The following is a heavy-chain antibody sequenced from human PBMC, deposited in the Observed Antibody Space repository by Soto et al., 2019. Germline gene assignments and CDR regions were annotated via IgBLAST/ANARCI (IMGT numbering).Heavy chain of an antibody. CDR1: GFTFSTYS. D-gene: IGHD3-9*01. Sequence: GGSLRLSCEASGFTFSTYSINWVRQAPGKGLEWVAVISYDGSDKYYGDSVKGRFTISRDDSKNTLYLQMNSLRAEDTAVYFCARDDARYDVLTAFYFDQWGQGTPVTVS. J-gene: IGHJ4*02. V-gene: IGHV3-30*03. CDR2: ISYDGSDK. CDR3: ARDDARYDVLTAFYFDQ.